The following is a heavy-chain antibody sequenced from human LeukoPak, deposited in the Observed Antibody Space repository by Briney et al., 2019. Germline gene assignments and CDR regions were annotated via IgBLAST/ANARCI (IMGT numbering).Heavy chain of an antibody. CDR2: ISWNSGSI. J-gene: IGHJ5*02. CDR3: ALSGYSSISGS. CDR1: GFTFDDYA. D-gene: IGHD6-19*01. V-gene: IGHV3-9*01. Sequence: GGSLRLSCAASGFTFDDYAMHWVRQAPGKGLEWVSGISWNSGSIGYADSVKGRFTISRDNAKNSLYLQMNSLRAEDTALYYCALSGYSSISGSWGQGTLVTVSS.